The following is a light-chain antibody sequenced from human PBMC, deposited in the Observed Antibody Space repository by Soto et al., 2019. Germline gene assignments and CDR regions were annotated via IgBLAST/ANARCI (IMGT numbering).Light chain of an antibody. Sequence: EIVLTQSPGTLSLSPGERATLSCRASQSVSSSYLAWYQQKPGQAPRLLIYGASSRATGIPDRFSGSGSGTACTLTISRLEPEAFAVYYCQQYGSSPPYTFGQGAKLEIK. CDR1: QSVSSSY. V-gene: IGKV3-20*01. CDR3: QQYGSSPPYT. CDR2: GAS. J-gene: IGKJ2*01.